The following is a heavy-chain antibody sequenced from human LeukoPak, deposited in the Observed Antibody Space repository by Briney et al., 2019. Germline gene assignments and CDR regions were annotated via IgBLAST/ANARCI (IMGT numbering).Heavy chain of an antibody. D-gene: IGHD6-19*01. V-gene: IGHV3-33*01. Sequence: GGSLRLSCAASGFTFSSHGMHWVRQAPGKGLEWVAVIWYDGSNKYYADSVKGRFTISRDNSKNTLYLQMNSLRAEDTAVYYCARPRGSSGPPNYWGQGTLVTVSS. CDR3: ARPRGSSGPPNY. CDR2: IWYDGSNK. CDR1: GFTFSSHG. J-gene: IGHJ4*02.